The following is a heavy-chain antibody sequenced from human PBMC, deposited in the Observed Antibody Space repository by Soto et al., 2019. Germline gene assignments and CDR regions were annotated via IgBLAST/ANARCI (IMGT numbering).Heavy chain of an antibody. Sequence: QITLKESGPTLVKPTQTLTLTCTFSGFSLTTGGLGVCWIRQPPGKALEWLGVIYWNDDRRYNPSLRNRLTLTKDTSKNQVFLTMTNMDPVDTATYYCGHRRESFDYSGLDVWGQGTTVTVSS. V-gene: IGHV2-5*01. CDR3: GHRRESFDYSGLDV. CDR1: GFSLTTGGLG. CDR2: IYWNDDR. J-gene: IGHJ6*02. D-gene: IGHD3-3*01.